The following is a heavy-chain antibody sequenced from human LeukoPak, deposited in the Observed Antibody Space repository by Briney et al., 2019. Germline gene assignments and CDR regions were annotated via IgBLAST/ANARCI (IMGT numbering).Heavy chain of an antibody. CDR1: GGSISSYD. D-gene: IGHD6-19*01. J-gene: IGHJ6*02. V-gene: IGHV4-4*07. Sequence: SETLSLTCTASGGSISSYDWSWIRQPAGKGLEWIGRIYTSGSTNYDPSLKSRVTMSVDTSKNQFSLKLSSVTAADTAVYYCARDRSWAAQWLAPGNYYGMDVWGQGTTVTVSS. CDR3: ARDRSWAAQWLAPGNYYGMDV. CDR2: IYTSGST.